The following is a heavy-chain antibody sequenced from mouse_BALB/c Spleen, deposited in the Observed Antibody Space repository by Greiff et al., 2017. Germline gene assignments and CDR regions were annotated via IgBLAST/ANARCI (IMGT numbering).Heavy chain of an antibody. CDR2: INSNGGST. CDR3: ARVGYDAFAY. V-gene: IGHV5-6-3*01. D-gene: IGHD2-2*01. CDR1: GFTFSSYG. Sequence: DVHLVESGGGLVQPGGSLKLSCAASGFTFSSYGMSWVRQTPDKRLELVATINSNGGSTYYPDSVKGRFTISRDNAKNTLYLQMSSLKSEDTAMYYCARVGYDAFAYWGQGTLVTVSA. J-gene: IGHJ3*01.